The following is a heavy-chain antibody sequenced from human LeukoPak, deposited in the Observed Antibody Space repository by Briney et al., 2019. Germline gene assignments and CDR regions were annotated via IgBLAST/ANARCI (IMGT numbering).Heavy chain of an antibody. V-gene: IGHV4-61*09. D-gene: IGHD6-13*01. J-gene: IGHJ4*02. CDR2: IYSSGHT. CDR3: ARHFSGAAAPLPFDY. Sequence: PSQTLSLTCTVSGDSISSGGYYWSWIRQPPGKGLEWIGYIYSSGHTNYNPSLKNRDTISVDTSKNQFSLNLTSVTAADTAVYYCARHFSGAAAPLPFDYWGQGTLVTVSS. CDR1: GDSISSGGYY.